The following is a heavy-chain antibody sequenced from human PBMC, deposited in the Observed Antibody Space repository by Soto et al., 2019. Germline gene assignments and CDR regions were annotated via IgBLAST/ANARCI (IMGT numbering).Heavy chain of an antibody. CDR1: GYTLTELS. Sequence: GASVKVSCKVSGYTLTELSMHWVRQAPGKGLEWMGGFDPEDGETIYAQKFQGRVTMTEDTSTDTAYMELSSLRSEDTAMYYCATAPRAGTGYYYYGMDVWGQGTTVTVSS. J-gene: IGHJ6*02. CDR2: FDPEDGET. V-gene: IGHV1-24*01. CDR3: ATAPRAGTGYYYYGMDV. D-gene: IGHD6-13*01.